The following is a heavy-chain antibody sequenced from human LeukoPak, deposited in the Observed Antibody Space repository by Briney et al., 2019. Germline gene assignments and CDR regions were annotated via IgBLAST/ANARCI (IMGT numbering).Heavy chain of an antibody. CDR2: ISGSGGST. J-gene: IGHJ4*02. CDR1: GFTFNNYG. D-gene: IGHD6-19*01. Sequence: PGGSLRLSCAASGFTFNNYGMTWVRQAPGKGLEWVSGISGSGGSTYYADSVKGRFTISRDNSKKTVYLQMNSLRAEDTAVYYCARILDSAWGELGYWGQGTLVTVSS. V-gene: IGHV3-23*01. CDR3: ARILDSAWGELGY.